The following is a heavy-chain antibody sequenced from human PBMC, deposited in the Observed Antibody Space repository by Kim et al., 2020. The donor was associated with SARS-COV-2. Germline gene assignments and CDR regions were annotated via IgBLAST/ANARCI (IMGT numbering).Heavy chain of an antibody. CDR3: TRYSNYDILTGYYSSYYYYGMDV. CDR1: GFTFSNAR. Sequence: GGSLRLSCAASGFTFSNARMSWVRQAPGKGLEWVGRIKSKTDGGTTDYAAPVKGRFTISRDDSKNTLYLQMNSLKTEDTAVYYCTRYSNYDILTGYYSSYYYYGMDVCGQGTTVTVSS. V-gene: IGHV3-15*01. D-gene: IGHD3-9*01. J-gene: IGHJ6*02. CDR2: IKSKTDGGTT.